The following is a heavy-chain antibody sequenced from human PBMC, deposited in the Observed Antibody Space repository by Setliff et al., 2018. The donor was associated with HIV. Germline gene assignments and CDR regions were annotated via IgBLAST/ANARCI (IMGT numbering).Heavy chain of an antibody. V-gene: IGHV4-31*11. Sequence: SETLSLTCAVSGGSISSDAYYWSWIRQGPGEGLEWIGYIYYSGRTYYNPSLKSRITISVDSSKNQFSLKLSSVTAADTAVYYCARGSSTVYNYYMDVWGKGTTVTVSS. CDR3: ARGSSTVYNYYMDV. CDR1: GGSISSDAYY. CDR2: IYYSGRT. D-gene: IGHD1-26*01. J-gene: IGHJ6*03.